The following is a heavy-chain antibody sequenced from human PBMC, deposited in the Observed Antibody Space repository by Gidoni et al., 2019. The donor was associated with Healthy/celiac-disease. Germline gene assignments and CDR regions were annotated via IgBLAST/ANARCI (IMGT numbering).Heavy chain of an antibody. CDR1: GFTFSSYG. CDR3: AKEGGSYNYYFDY. Sequence: QVQLVESGGGVVQPGGSLRLSCAASGFTFSSYGMHWVRQAPGKGLEWVAFIRYDGSNKYYADSVKGRFTISRDNSKNTLYLQMNSLRAEDTAVYYCAKEGGSYNYYFDYWGQGTLVTVSS. V-gene: IGHV3-30*02. D-gene: IGHD1-26*01. CDR2: IRYDGSNK. J-gene: IGHJ4*02.